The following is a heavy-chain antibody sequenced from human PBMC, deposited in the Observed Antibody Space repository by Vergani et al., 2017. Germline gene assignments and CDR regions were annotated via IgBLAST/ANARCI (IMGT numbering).Heavy chain of an antibody. CDR1: GHTFTSYA. V-gene: IGHV1-69*13. J-gene: IGHJ6*03. Sequence: QVQLVQSGAEVKKPGASVKVSCKASGHTFTSYAISWVRQAPGQGLEWMGGIIPIFGTANYAQKFQGRVTITADESTSTAYMELSSLRSEDTAVYYCARQARNIVVVPAAIPYYYYMDVWGKGTTVTVSS. CDR3: ARQARNIVVVPAAIPYYYYMDV. CDR2: IIPIFGTA. D-gene: IGHD2-2*01.